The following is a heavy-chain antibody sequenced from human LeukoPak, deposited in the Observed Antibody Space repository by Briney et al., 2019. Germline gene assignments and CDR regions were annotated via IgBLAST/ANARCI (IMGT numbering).Heavy chain of an antibody. CDR2: ISRSGSTI. CDR1: GFTFSDYY. D-gene: IGHD3-22*01. J-gene: IGHJ4*02. CDR3: ARALLYYYDSSGYRGYFDY. V-gene: IGHV3-11*04. Sequence: GGSLRLSCAASGFTFSDYYMSWIRQAPGKGLEWVSYISRSGSTIYYADSVKGRFTISRDNAKNSLYLQMNSLRAEDTAVYYCARALLYYYDSSGYRGYFDYWGQGTLVTVSS.